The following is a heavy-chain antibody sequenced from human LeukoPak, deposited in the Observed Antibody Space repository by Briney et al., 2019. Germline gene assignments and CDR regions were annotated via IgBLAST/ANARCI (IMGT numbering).Heavy chain of an antibody. D-gene: IGHD1-26*01. CDR3: VRDLGGRSGH. CDR1: GFTFSSNW. Sequence: GGSLRLSCAASGFTFSSNWMHWVRQARGKGLVWVSRINEDGSTTNYADSVKGRSTIFRDNAKNTLYLQMNSLRAGDTAVYYCVRDLGGRSGHWGQGTLVTVSS. V-gene: IGHV3-74*01. CDR2: INEDGSTT. J-gene: IGHJ4*02.